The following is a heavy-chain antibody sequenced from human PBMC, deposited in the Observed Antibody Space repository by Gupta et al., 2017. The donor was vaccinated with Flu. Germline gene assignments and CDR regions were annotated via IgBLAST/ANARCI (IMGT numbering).Heavy chain of an antibody. J-gene: IGHJ4*02. CDR3: AKDPRLRTLSAVAGQKSDY. CDR2: ISGSGGST. CDR1: GFPFSSYA. V-gene: IGHV3-23*01. Sequence: EVQLLESGGGLVQPGGSLRLSCAASGFPFSSYAMSWVRQAPGKGLEWVSAISGSGGSTYYADSVKGRFTISRDNSKNTLYLQMNSLRAEDTAVYYCAKDPRLRTLSAVAGQKSDYWGQGTLVTVSS. D-gene: IGHD6-19*01.